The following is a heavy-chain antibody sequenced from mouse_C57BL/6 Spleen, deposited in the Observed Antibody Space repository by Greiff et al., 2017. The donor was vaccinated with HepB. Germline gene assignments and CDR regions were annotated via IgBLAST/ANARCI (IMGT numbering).Heavy chain of an antibody. CDR1: GYAFSSSW. Sequence: VKLQESGPELVKPGASVKISCKASGYAFSSSWMNWVKQRPGKGLEWIGRIYPGDGDTNYNGKFKGKATLTADKSSSTAYMQLSSLTSEDSAVYFCARGGGYYGDYAMDYWGQGTSVTVSS. CDR2: IYPGDGDT. D-gene: IGHD2-3*01. V-gene: IGHV1-82*01. CDR3: ARGGGYYGDYAMDY. J-gene: IGHJ4*01.